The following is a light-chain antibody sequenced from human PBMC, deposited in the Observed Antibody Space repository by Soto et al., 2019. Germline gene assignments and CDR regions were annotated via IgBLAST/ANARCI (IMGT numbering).Light chain of an antibody. CDR2: EVT. CDR1: SSDIGDYNY. Sequence: QSALTQPASVSGSPGQSITISCTGTSSDIGDYNYVSWYQQYPGKAPKLVIYEVTNRPSGVSNRFSGSKSGNTASLTISGLQAEDEADYHCSSYTNNNTLVFGGGTQLTVL. CDR3: SSYTNNNTLV. V-gene: IGLV2-14*01. J-gene: IGLJ3*02.